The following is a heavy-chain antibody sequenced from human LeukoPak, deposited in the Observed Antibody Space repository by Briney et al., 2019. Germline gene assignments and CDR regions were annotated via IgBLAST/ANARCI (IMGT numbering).Heavy chain of an antibody. CDR2: ISAYNGNT. CDR3: ARGQDYGDYDNAFDI. J-gene: IGHJ3*02. CDR1: GYTFTSYG. D-gene: IGHD4-17*01. Sequence: GASVKVSCKASGYTFTSYGISWVRQAPGQGLEWMGWISAYNGNTNYAQKLQGRVTMTTDTSTSTAYMELRSLGSDDTAVYYCARGQDYGDYDNAFDIWGQGTMVTVSS. V-gene: IGHV1-18*01.